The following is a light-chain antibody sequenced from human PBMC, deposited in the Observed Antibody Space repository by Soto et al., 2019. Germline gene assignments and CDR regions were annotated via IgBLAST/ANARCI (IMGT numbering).Light chain of an antibody. V-gene: IGKV3-20*01. CDR1: QSVSTSY. CDR3: QQYGRSPYS. Sequence: EIVLTQSPGTLSLSPGERATLSCRASQSVSTSYLATYQQKPGQAPRLLIYGASSRATGIPDRFSGSGSGTHFPLTISRVEPEDFAVYYGQQYGRSPYSCGGGPKLVIK. J-gene: IGKJ2*03. CDR2: GAS.